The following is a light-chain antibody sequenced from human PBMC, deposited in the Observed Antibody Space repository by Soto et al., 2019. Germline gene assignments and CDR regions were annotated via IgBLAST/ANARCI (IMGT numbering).Light chain of an antibody. J-gene: IGLJ1*01. CDR3: SSYAGSNNPPYV. CDR1: SSDVVGYNY. Sequence: QPVLTQPPSASRYPGQSVTMSCTGTSSDVVGYNYVSWYQQHPGKAPKLMIYAVSKRPSGVPDRFSGSKSGNTASLTVSGLQAEDEADYYCSSYAGSNNPPYVFGTGTKVTVL. CDR2: AVS. V-gene: IGLV2-8*01.